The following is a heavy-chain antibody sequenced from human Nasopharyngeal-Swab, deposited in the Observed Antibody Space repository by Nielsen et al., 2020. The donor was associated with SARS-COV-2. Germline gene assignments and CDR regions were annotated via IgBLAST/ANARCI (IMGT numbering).Heavy chain of an antibody. J-gene: IGHJ6*02. D-gene: IGHD5-18*01. V-gene: IGHV4-59*01. CDR2: IYYSGST. CDR3: ARGGLSLGYSYDYYYYGMDV. Sequence: SETLSLTCTVSGGSISSYYWSWIRQPPGKGLEWIGYIYYSGSTNYNPSLKSRVTISVDTSKNQLSLKLSSVTAADTAVYYCARGGLSLGYSYDYYYYGMDVWGQGTTVTVSS. CDR1: GGSISSYY.